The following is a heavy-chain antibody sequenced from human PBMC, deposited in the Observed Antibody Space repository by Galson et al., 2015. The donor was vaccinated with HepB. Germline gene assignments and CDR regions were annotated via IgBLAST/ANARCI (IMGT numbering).Heavy chain of an antibody. D-gene: IGHD2/OR15-2a*01. CDR1: GYIFRMNG. CDR2: ISASKGNT. Sequence: SVKVSCKASGYIFRMNGISWVRQAPGQGLEWMGWISASKGNTNYGQKFQDRVTMTTDTSTSTAYMEMRSLTSDDTAIYYCARDREYAFDYWGQGTLVTVSS. V-gene: IGHV1-18*01. J-gene: IGHJ4*02. CDR3: ARDREYAFDY.